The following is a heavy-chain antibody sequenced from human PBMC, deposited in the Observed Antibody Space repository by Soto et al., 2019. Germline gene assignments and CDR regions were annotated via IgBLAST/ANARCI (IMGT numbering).Heavy chain of an antibody. CDR3: ARAPDEYYYYYYMDV. CDR1: GGSFSGYY. V-gene: IGHV4-34*01. J-gene: IGHJ6*03. CDR2: INHSGST. Sequence: SETLSLTCAVYGGSFSGYYWSWIRQPPGKGLEWIGEINHSGSTNYNPSLKSRVTISVDTSKNQFSLKLSSVTAADTAVYYCARAPDEYYYYYYMDVWGKGTTVTVSS.